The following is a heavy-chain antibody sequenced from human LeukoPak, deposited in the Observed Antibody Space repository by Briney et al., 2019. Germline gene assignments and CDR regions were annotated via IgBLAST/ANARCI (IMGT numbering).Heavy chain of an antibody. CDR3: ARDDDRPDNGLDY. J-gene: IGHJ4*02. CDR1: GFTFSDYA. V-gene: IGHV3-23*01. Sequence: PGGSLRLSCAASGFTFSDYALGWVRQAPGRGLEWVATLSGSGAGTYYSDSVQGRFTISRDNSKRTLFLQMNSLRAEDTAVYYCARDDDRPDNGLDYWGQGTLVTVSS. D-gene: IGHD3-22*01. CDR2: LSGSGAGT.